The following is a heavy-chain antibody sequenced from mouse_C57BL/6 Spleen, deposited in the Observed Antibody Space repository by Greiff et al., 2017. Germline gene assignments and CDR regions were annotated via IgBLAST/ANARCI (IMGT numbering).Heavy chain of an antibody. V-gene: IGHV1-53*01. CDR1: GYTFTSYW. CDR3: ARSRLYDGYPYAMDY. D-gene: IGHD2-3*01. CDR2: INPGNGGT. Sequence: QVQLQQPGTELVKPGASVKLSCKASGYTFTSYWMHWVKQRPGQGLEWIGNINPGNGGTNYNEKFKSKATLTVDKSSSTAYMQLSSLTSEDSAVYYCARSRLYDGYPYAMDYWGQGTSVTVSS. J-gene: IGHJ4*01.